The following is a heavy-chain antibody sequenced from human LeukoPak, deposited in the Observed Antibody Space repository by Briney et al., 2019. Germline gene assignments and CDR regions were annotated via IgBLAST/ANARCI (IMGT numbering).Heavy chain of an antibody. J-gene: IGHJ4*02. CDR2: IDYSGGST. CDR1: GFTLSSYE. Sequence: GGSLRLSCTASGFTLSSYEVSWIRQAPGKGLEWVSSIDYSGGSTYYADSVKGRFTISRDNSKNTLYLQLNSLRAEDTAVYYCAKEYYDFWSGYPHDYWGQGTLVTVSS. CDR3: AKEYYDFWSGYPHDY. V-gene: IGHV3-23*01. D-gene: IGHD3-3*01.